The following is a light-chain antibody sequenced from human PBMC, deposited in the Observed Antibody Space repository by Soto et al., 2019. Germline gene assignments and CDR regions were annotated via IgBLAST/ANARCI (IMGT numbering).Light chain of an antibody. CDR3: QQFNS. Sequence: AIQLTQSPSSLSASVGDRVTITCRASQGISSALAWYQQKPGKAPKLLIYDASSLESGVPSRFSGSGSGTDFTLTISSLQPEDFPTYHRQQFNSFSQGTRLEIK. V-gene: IGKV1-13*02. CDR2: DAS. CDR1: QGISSA. J-gene: IGKJ5*01.